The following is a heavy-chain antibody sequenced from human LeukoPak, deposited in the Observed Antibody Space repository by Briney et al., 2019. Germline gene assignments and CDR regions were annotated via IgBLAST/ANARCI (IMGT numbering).Heavy chain of an antibody. CDR3: PSSGFDSIGLVFDY. CDR1: GFTFSDHY. V-gene: IGHV3-72*01. Sequence: GGSLRLSCAASGFTFSDHYMDWVRQAPGKGLEWVGRTRNKLNSYTTEYAASVKGRFTISRDESKNSLYLQMNSLETEDTAVYYCPSSGFDSIGLVFDYWGQGTLVTVSS. CDR2: TRNKLNSYTT. D-gene: IGHD3-22*01. J-gene: IGHJ4*02.